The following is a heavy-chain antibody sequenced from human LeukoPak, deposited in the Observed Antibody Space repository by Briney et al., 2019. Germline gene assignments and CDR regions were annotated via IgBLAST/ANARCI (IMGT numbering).Heavy chain of an antibody. CDR1: GYTFTGYY. Sequence: GASVKVSCKASGYTFTGYYMHWVRRAPGQGLEWMGWINPNSGATNYPQKFQDRVTMTRDTSTSTVYMELSSLLSDDTAVYYCARTAARQDAFNIWGQGTKVTVSS. V-gene: IGHV1-2*02. CDR2: INPNSGAT. D-gene: IGHD6-25*01. J-gene: IGHJ3*02. CDR3: ARTAARQDAFNI.